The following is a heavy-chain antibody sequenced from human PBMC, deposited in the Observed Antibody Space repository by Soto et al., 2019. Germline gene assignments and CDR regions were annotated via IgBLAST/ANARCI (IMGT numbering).Heavy chain of an antibody. CDR3: ARGYFDWLLYGSGFWFDP. V-gene: IGHV4-61*01. D-gene: IGHD3-9*01. J-gene: IGHJ5*02. CDR1: GGSVSSSSYY. CDR2: IYYSGST. Sequence: SETLSLTCTVSGGSVSSSSYYWSWIRQPPGKGLEWIGYIYYSGSTNYNPSLKSRVTISVDTSKNQFSLKLSSVTAADTAVYYCARGYFDWLLYGSGFWFDPWGQGTLVTVSS.